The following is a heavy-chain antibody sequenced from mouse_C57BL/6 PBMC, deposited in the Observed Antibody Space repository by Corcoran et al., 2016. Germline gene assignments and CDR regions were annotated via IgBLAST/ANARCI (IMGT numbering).Heavy chain of an antibody. CDR3: ARSPNWDEGDYFDY. CDR1: GYTFTDYN. D-gene: IGHD4-1*01. J-gene: IGHJ2*01. CDR2: INPNNGGT. V-gene: IGHV1-18*01. Sequence: EVQLQQSGPELVKPGASVKIPCKASGYTFTDYNMDWVKQSHGKSLEWIGDINPNNGGTIYNQKFKGKATLTVDKSSSTAYMELRSLTSEDTAVYYCARSPNWDEGDYFDYWGQGTTLTVSS.